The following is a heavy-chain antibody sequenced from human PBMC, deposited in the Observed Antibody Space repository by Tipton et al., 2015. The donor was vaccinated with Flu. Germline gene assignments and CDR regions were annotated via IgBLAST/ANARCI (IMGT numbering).Heavy chain of an antibody. CDR2: INHSGST. CDR3: ARGTYGGGDY. Sequence: WSWIRQPPGKGLEWIGEINHSGSTNYNPSLKSRVTISVDTSKNQFSLKLSSVTAADTAVYYCARGTYGGGDYWGQGTLVTVSS. D-gene: IGHD4-23*01. J-gene: IGHJ4*02. V-gene: IGHV4-34*01.